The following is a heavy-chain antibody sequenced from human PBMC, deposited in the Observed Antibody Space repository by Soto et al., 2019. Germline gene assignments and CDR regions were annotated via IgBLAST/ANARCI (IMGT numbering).Heavy chain of an antibody. D-gene: IGHD2-21*02. CDR2: IFSSGST. J-gene: IGHJ5*02. V-gene: IGHV4-4*07. Sequence: SDPLSLTCTVSGGSITDYSWVWIRQPAGKGLEWIGRIFSSGSTNYNPSLKGRITMSLDTSKNQFSLKLNSATTTDTAVYFCARDQGVVVTADNWFDPWGQGILVTVSS. CDR1: GGSITDYS. CDR3: ARDQGVVVTADNWFDP.